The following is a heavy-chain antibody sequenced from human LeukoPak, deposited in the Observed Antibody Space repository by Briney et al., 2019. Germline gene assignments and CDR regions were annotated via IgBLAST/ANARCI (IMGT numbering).Heavy chain of an antibody. CDR2: IIPIFGTA. Sequence: SVKVSCKASGGTFSSYAISWVRQAPGQGLEWMGGIIPIFGTANYAQKFQGRVTITADESTSTAYMELSSLRSEDTAVYYCARANPYGSGSFYYYYYMDVWGKGTTVTISS. V-gene: IGHV1-69*13. D-gene: IGHD3-10*01. CDR1: GGTFSSYA. CDR3: ARANPYGSGSFYYYYYMDV. J-gene: IGHJ6*03.